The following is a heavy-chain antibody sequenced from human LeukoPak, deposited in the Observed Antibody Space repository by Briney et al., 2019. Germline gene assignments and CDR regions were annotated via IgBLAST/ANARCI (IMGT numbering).Heavy chain of an antibody. CDR2: IYYSEFT. J-gene: IGHJ4*02. CDR3: AKDRGKASPGRYYFDY. CDR1: GGSISSGGHY. V-gene: IGHV4-31*03. D-gene: IGHD3-16*01. Sequence: PSETLSLTCTVSGGSISSGGHYWSWIRQHPGKGLEWIGCIYYSEFTYYNPSLKSRVTLSVDSSENQLSLKLSSVTAADTAVYYCAKDRGKASPGRYYFDYWGQGTLVTVSS.